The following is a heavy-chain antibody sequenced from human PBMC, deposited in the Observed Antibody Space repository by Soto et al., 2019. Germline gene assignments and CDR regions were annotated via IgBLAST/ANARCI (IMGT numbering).Heavy chain of an antibody. D-gene: IGHD6-19*01. CDR3: ARHLGVTVAGTRWYFDL. Sequence: LGESLKISCEGSGYRFTTYWIGWVRQMPGKGLEWMAIIYPGDSETRYNPSFQGHVTISADKSNNTTYLQWTSLKASDTATYYCARHLGVTVAGTRWYFDLWGRGTLVTVSS. CDR2: IYPGDSET. J-gene: IGHJ2*01. CDR1: GYRFTTYW. V-gene: IGHV5-51*01.